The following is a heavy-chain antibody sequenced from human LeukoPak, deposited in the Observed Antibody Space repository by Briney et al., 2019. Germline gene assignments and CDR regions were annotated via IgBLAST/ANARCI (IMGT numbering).Heavy chain of an antibody. D-gene: IGHD3-16*01. Sequence: SETLSLTCTVSGGSISTYYWNWIRQPPGKGLEWIGYIYHSGSTNYNPSLKSRVTISADTSKNQFSLKLSSVTAADTAVYYCARGGQLWPRDDYWGQGTLVTVSS. J-gene: IGHJ4*02. CDR1: GGSISTYY. V-gene: IGHV4-59*01. CDR2: IYHSGST. CDR3: ARGGQLWPRDDY.